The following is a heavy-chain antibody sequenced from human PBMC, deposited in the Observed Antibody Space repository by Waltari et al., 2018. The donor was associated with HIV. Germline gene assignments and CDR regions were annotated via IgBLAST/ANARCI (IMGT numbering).Heavy chain of an antibody. Sequence: EVQLVESGGGLVQAGGSLRLSCAASGFTFSSHWMHWVRQAPGKGLVWVARINGDGSGTSYADSVRGRFSISRENAENSLHLHMNSVRPEDTGLYYCTRECVETTAPADYWGQGTLVTVSS. CDR1: GFTFSSHW. CDR2: INGDGSGT. V-gene: IGHV3-74*01. J-gene: IGHJ4*02. D-gene: IGHD4-17*01. CDR3: TRECVETTAPADY.